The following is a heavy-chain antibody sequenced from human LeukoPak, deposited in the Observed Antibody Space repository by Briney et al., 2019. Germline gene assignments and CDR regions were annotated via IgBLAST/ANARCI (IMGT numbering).Heavy chain of an antibody. CDR1: GFTFSDYY. D-gene: IGHD3-22*01. J-gene: IGHJ6*03. V-gene: IGHV3-11*06. Sequence: GGSLRLSCAASGFTFSDYYMSWIRQAPGKGLEWVSSISSSSSYIYYADSVKGRFTISRDNAKNSLYLQMNSLRAEDTAVYYCARDSTYYYDSSGYYHTSGYYYMDVWGKGTTVTVSS. CDR2: ISSSSSYI. CDR3: ARDSTYYYDSSGYYHTSGYYYMDV.